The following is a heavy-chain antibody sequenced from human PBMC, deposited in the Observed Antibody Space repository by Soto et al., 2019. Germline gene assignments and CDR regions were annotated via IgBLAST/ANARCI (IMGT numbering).Heavy chain of an antibody. D-gene: IGHD1-1*01. CDR1: GFTFSSYG. CDR3: ANNLLGTTSTFDY. CDR2: ISSDGSNK. Sequence: QVQLVESGGGVVQPGRSLRLSCAASGFTFSSYGMRWVRQAPGKGLEWVALISSDGSNKYYADSVKGRFTISRDNSKNTLYLQMNSLGAEDTAVYYCANNLLGTTSTFDYWGQGTLVTVSS. V-gene: IGHV3-30*18. J-gene: IGHJ4*02.